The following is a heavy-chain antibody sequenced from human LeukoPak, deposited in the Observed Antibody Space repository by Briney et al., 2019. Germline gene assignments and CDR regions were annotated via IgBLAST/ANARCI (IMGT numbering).Heavy chain of an antibody. Sequence: SETLSLTCTVSGGSLSSSSYYSGWIRQPPGKGLEWIGSISYSGTNYNNPSLKSRVSISIDTSKNQFSVKLTSVTAADTAMYYCASLGTLRSWGQGTLVTVSS. V-gene: IGHV4-39*01. CDR2: ISYSGTN. CDR1: GGSLSSSSYY. J-gene: IGHJ5*02. D-gene: IGHD7-27*01. CDR3: ASLGTLRS.